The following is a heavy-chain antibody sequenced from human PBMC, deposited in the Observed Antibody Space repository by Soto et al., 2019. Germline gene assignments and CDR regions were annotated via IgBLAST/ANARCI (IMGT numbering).Heavy chain of an antibody. CDR3: AKDWLMEATIWQLYYYYGMDV. D-gene: IGHD5-12*01. J-gene: IGHJ6*02. CDR1: GFTFSSYA. CDR2: ISGSGGRT. V-gene: IGHV3-23*01. Sequence: GGSLRLSCAASGFTFSSYAMSWVRQAPGKALEWVSAISGSGGRTYYAGSVKGRFTISRDNSKNTLYVQMHSLRAEDTAVYYCAKDWLMEATIWQLYYYYGMDVWGQGTTVTVSS.